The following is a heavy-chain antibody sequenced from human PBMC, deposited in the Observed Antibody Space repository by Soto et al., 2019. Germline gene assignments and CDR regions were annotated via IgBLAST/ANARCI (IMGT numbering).Heavy chain of an antibody. J-gene: IGHJ6*02. D-gene: IGHD3-22*01. CDR1: GFTFSNYA. CDR3: TTGIVVVIPSGMDV. V-gene: IGHV3-15*01. Sequence: GGSLSLSCASSGFTFSNYAMGWDHQAPGKGLEWVGRINRKTDGGTTDYAAHVKGRFTISRDDSKHRLYLQMNSLKTEDTAVYYCTTGIVVVIPSGMDVWGQGTTVTVSS. CDR2: INRKTDGGTT.